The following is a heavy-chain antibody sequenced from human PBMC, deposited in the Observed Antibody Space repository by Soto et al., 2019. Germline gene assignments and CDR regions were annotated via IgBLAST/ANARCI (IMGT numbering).Heavy chain of an antibody. J-gene: IGHJ3*02. Sequence: GGSLRLSCAASGFTFSDYYMSWIRQAPGKGLEWVSYISSSSSYTNYADSVKGRFTISRDNAKNSLYLQMNSLRAEDTAVYYCARSRGSHKNPGSDAFDIWGQGTMVTVSS. CDR3: ARSRGSHKNPGSDAFDI. D-gene: IGHD2-15*01. V-gene: IGHV3-11*06. CDR1: GFTFSDYY. CDR2: ISSSSSYT.